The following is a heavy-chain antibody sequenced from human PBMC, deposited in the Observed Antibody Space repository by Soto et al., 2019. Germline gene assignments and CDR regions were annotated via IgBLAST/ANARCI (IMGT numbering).Heavy chain of an antibody. J-gene: IGHJ6*02. CDR2: INHSGTI. CDR1: GGSFSGYY. CDR3: ARADRTLVTSYSLDV. Sequence: PSETLSLTCAVYGGSFSGYYWTWIRQPPGKGLEWIGEINHSGTINFNPSLKSRLTISLDTSKKHFSLKLSSVTDADTAAYYCARADRTLVTSYSLDVWGQGITVS. V-gene: IGHV4-34*01. D-gene: IGHD2-21*02.